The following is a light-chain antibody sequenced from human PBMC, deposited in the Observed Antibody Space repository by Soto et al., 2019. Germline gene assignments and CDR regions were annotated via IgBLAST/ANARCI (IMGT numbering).Light chain of an antibody. Sequence: DIQLTQSPSFLSASVGDRVTITCRASQGISSSLAWYQQKPGKAPKVLIYSASTLQSGVPSRFSGSGSGTEFTLTISSLQAEDFASYYCQQVYGYPRTFGQGTKVDIK. J-gene: IGKJ1*01. V-gene: IGKV1-9*01. CDR2: SAS. CDR1: QGISSS. CDR3: QQVYGYPRT.